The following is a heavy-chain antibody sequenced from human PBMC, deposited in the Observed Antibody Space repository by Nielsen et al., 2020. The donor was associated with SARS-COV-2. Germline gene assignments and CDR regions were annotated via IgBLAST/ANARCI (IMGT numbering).Heavy chain of an antibody. CDR2: IRSNVYGGTT. Sequence: GGSLRLSCAASGFTFSSYSMNWVRQAPGKGLEWVGFIRSNVYGGTTEYAASVKGRFTISRDDSKSIAYLQLASLKTDDTAVYFCTIDQDFDYWARGTLVTVSS. CDR3: TIDQDFDY. V-gene: IGHV3-49*04. CDR1: GFTFSSYS. J-gene: IGHJ4*02.